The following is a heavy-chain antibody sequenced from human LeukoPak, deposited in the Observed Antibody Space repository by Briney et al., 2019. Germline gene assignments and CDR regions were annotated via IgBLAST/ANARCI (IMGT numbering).Heavy chain of an antibody. Sequence: PSETLSLTCAVYGGSFSGYYWGWLRQPPGKGLEWIGNIYHSGITYYNHFNSSLKSRVTISIDTSKNQFSLRLTSVTAADTAVYFCATLVSTRYYFDYWGQGTLVTVSS. V-gene: IGHV4-34*01. J-gene: IGHJ4*02. D-gene: IGHD5/OR15-5a*01. CDR1: GGSFSGYY. CDR2: IYHSGIT. CDR3: ATLVSTRYYFDY.